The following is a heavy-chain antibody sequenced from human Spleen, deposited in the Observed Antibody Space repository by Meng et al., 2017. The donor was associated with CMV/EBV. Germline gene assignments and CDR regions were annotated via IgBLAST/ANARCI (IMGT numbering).Heavy chain of an antibody. Sequence: GGSLRLSCAASGFTFDDYAMHWVRQAPGKGLEWVSGISWNSGSIGYADSVKGRFTISRDNAKNSLYLQMNSLRGEDMALYYCARRGHGYGLDDWGQGTTVTVSS. V-gene: IGHV3-9*03. CDR1: GFTFDDYA. CDR2: ISWNSGSI. CDR3: ARRGHGYGLDD. J-gene: IGHJ6*02. D-gene: IGHD3-16*01.